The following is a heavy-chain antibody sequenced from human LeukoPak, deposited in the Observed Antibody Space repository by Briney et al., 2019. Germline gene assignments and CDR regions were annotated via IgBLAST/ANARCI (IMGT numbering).Heavy chain of an antibody. V-gene: IGHV1-18*01. D-gene: IGHD3-22*01. CDR1: GYTFTSYG. CDR2: ISAYNGNT. J-gene: IGHJ3*02. Sequence: GASVKVSCKASGYTFTSYGISWVRQAPGQGLEWMGWISAYNGNTNYAQKLQGRVTMTTDTSTSTAYMELRSLRSDDTAVYYCARGYRSRAYYYDTSGYLSVFDIWGQGTMVTVSS. CDR3: ARGYRSRAYYYDTSGYLSVFDI.